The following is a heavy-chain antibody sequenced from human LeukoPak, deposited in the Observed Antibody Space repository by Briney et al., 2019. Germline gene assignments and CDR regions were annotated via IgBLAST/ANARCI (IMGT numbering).Heavy chain of an antibody. CDR3: AGQMVALFDY. J-gene: IGHJ4*02. V-gene: IGHV4-59*01. Sequence: SETLSLTCTVSGGSISSYYWSWIRQPPGKGLEWIGYIYYSGSTNYNPSLKSRVTISVDTSKNQFSLKLSSVTAADTAVYYCAGQMVALFDYWGQGTLVTVSS. D-gene: IGHD2-15*01. CDR1: GGSISSYY. CDR2: IYYSGST.